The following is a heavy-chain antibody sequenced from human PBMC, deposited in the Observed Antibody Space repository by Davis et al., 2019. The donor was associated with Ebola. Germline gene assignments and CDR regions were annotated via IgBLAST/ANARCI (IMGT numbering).Heavy chain of an antibody. CDR2: ITPFNGNT. Sequence: AASVQVSCKASGYTFTYRYLHWVRQAPGQALEWMGWITPFNGNTNYAQKFQDRVTITRDRSMSTAYMELSSLRSEDTAMYYCATAGVKGYYYGMTSGAKGPRSPSPQ. D-gene: IGHD3-10*01. CDR3: ATAGVKGYYYGMTS. CDR1: GYTFTYRY. V-gene: IGHV1-45*02. J-gene: IGHJ6*04.